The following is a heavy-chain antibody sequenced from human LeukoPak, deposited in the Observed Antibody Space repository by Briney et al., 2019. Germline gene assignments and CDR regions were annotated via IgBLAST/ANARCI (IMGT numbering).Heavy chain of an antibody. CDR1: GGSISSYY. J-gene: IGHJ5*02. D-gene: IGHD3-3*01. CDR3: ARYGLFGVVDNWFDP. Sequence: SETLSLTCTVSGGSISSYYWSWIRQPPGKGLEWIGYIYYSGSTNYNPSLKSRVTISVDTSKNQFSLKLSSVTAADTAVYYCARYGLFGVVDNWFDPWGQGTLVTVSS. V-gene: IGHV4-59*01. CDR2: IYYSGST.